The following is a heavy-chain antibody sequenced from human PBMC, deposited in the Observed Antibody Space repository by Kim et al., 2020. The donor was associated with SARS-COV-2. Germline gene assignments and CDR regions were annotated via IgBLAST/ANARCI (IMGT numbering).Heavy chain of an antibody. D-gene: IGHD3-22*01. CDR2: VDHSGTT. CDR1: GASISSSSC. CDR3: ARGVSSACSLRAWFDP. V-gene: IGHV4-4*02. J-gene: IGHJ5*02. Sequence: SETLSLICVVSGASISSSSCWSWVRQPPGKGLEWIGEVDHSGTTSYNVSLKNRVSILVDKSKNQFSLRLTSVSAADTAVYYCARGVSSACSLRAWFDPWGQGTLVTVS.